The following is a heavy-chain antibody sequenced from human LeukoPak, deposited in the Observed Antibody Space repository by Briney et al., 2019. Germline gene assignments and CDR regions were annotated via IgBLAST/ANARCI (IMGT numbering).Heavy chain of an antibody. V-gene: IGHV1-46*01. CDR2: INPSGGST. CDR1: GYTFTSYY. J-gene: IGHJ4*02. D-gene: IGHD5-18*01. CDR3: ARDQGGFSHY. Sequence: ASVKVSCKASGYTFTSYYMHCVRQAPGQGLEWMGIINPSGGSTTYAQKSQGRVSMTRDTSTSTVYMELSSLRSDDSAVYYCARDQGGFSHYWGQGTLVTVSS.